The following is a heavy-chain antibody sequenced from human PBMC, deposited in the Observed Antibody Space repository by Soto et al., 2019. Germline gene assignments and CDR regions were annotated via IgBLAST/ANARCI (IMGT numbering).Heavy chain of an antibody. CDR1: GFTLNSYA. Sequence: GGSLRLSCEASGFTLNSYAMSWVRQAPGKGLEWFSGISGSGGSTYYADSVKGRFTISRDNSKNTRWVQMNSLRAEDTAVYYCAKGLVAAADPYFDYWGQGTLVTVSS. V-gene: IGHV3-23*01. CDR3: AKGLVAAADPYFDY. J-gene: IGHJ4*02. D-gene: IGHD6-13*01. CDR2: ISGSGGST.